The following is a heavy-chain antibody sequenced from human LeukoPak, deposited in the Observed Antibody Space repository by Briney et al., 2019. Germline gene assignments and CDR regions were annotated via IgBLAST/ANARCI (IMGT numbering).Heavy chain of an antibody. CDR1: GFSFNTYA. J-gene: IGHJ4*02. Sequence: GGSLRLSCAASGFSFNTYAMNWVRQAPGKGLEWVSTISGGGGSTYYADSVKGRFTISRDNSKNTLYLQVNSLRAEDTAVYYCAKGGKWDVTPFDYWGQGTLVTVSS. V-gene: IGHV3-23*01. CDR2: ISGGGGST. D-gene: IGHD1-26*01. CDR3: AKGGKWDVTPFDY.